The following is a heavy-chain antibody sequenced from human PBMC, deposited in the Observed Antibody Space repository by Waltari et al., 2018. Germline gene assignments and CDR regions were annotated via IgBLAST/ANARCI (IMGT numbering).Heavy chain of an antibody. J-gene: IGHJ5*02. D-gene: IGHD5-18*01. Sequence: QVQLEESGPALVRPSETLSLFCTVSGDSISGGFGWSWIRQAPGKGLEWLATIYGCDGNPHYNVSLKSRLTISRDTSKNQFSLNVTSVTAADTAIYFCARNQWIQGIQNVYSWGQGVLVSVSS. CDR1: GDSISGGFG. CDR2: IYGCDGNP. V-gene: IGHV4-38-2*02. CDR3: ARNQWIQGIQNVYS.